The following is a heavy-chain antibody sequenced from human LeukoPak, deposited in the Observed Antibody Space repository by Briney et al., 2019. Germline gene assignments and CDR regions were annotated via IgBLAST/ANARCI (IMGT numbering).Heavy chain of an antibody. CDR3: ARARRRNGYNFVSCFDY. Sequence: GGSLRLSCAASGFTFNIYAMSWVRQAPGKGPEWVSAIRGSGGSTYYADSVKGRFTISRDNSKNTLYLQMNSLRAEDTAVYYCARARRRNGYNFVSCFDYWGQGTLVTVSS. J-gene: IGHJ4*02. CDR1: GFTFNIYA. V-gene: IGHV3-23*01. D-gene: IGHD5-24*01. CDR2: IRGSGGST.